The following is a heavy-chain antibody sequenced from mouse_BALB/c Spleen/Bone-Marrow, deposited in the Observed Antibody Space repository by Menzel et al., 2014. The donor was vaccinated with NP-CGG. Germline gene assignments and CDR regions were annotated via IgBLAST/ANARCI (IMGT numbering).Heavy chain of an antibody. Sequence: EVQLQQSGAEVVKPGASVKLSCTASGFNIKDTYMHWVKQRPEQGLEWIGRIDPANGNTKYDPKFQGKTTITADTSSNTAYLQLSSLTSKDTAVYYCARYDYGVYFDYWGQGTTLTVSS. D-gene: IGHD2-4*01. CDR1: GFNIKDTY. J-gene: IGHJ2*01. CDR3: ARYDYGVYFDY. CDR2: IDPANGNT. V-gene: IGHV14-3*02.